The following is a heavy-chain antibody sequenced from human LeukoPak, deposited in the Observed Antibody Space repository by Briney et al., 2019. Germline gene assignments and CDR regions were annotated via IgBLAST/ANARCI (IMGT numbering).Heavy chain of an antibody. CDR1: GFTVSSSY. CDR2: IYGGGST. V-gene: IGHV3-53*05. Sequence: GGSLRLSCAASGFTVSSSYMNWVRQAPGKGLEWVSLIYGGGSTYYADSVKGRFTISRDNSKSTLYLQMNSLRADDTALYSCAREDYGNYYFDYWGQGTLVTVSS. J-gene: IGHJ4*02. CDR3: AREDYGNYYFDY. D-gene: IGHD4-17*01.